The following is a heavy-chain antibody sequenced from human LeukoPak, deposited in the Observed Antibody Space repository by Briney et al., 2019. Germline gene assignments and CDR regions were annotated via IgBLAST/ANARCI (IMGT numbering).Heavy chain of an antibody. J-gene: IGHJ4*02. CDR3: ARDLEAPYDSSGYYYGEDY. CDR1: GFTFSSYT. CDR2: ISSSSSYI. Sequence: PGGSLRLSCAASGFTFSSYTMNWVRQAPGKGLEWVSSISSSSSYIYYADSVKGRFTISRDNAKNSLYLQMNILRAEDTAVYYCARDLEAPYDSSGYYYGEDYWGQGTLVTVSS. V-gene: IGHV3-21*01. D-gene: IGHD3-22*01.